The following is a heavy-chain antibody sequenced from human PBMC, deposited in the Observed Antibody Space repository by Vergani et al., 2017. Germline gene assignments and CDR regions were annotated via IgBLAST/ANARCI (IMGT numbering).Heavy chain of an antibody. Sequence: EVQLVQSGAEVKKPGESLKISCQISGYSFTKYWIGWVRQMPGKGLEWMGIIQPADSDTRYSPSFQGQVTISVDKSISTAYLQRSSLRASDSAMYYCARLYGRDSSGSKYFDYWGQGTLVTVSS. CDR2: IQPADSDT. V-gene: IGHV5-51*01. CDR3: ARLYGRDSSGSKYFDY. J-gene: IGHJ4*02. CDR1: GYSFTKYW. D-gene: IGHD3-22*01.